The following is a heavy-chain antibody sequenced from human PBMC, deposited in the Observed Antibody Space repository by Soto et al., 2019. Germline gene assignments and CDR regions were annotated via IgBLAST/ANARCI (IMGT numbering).Heavy chain of an antibody. CDR2: IWYNGINQ. D-gene: IGHD6-19*01. Sequence: QVQLVESGGGVVQPGRSLRLSCSASGFTFSTYSMNWIRQAPGKGLEWVAVIWYNGINQYYEDSVKGRFTISRDDSRSTVFLQMYSLRDDDTAIYYCARARYGSSGSFDYCGQGTLVTVSS. V-gene: IGHV3-33*01. CDR1: GFTFSTYS. CDR3: ARARYGSSGSFDY. J-gene: IGHJ4*02.